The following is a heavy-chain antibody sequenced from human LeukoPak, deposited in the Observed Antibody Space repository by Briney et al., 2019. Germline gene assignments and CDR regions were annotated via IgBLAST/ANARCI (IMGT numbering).Heavy chain of an antibody. Sequence: GGSLRLSCAASGFTFSSYGMSWVRQAPGKGLEWVSAISGSGGSTYYADSVKGRFTISRDNSKNTLYLQMNSLRAEDTAVYYCAAASYYYGSGSYRGWGQGTLVTVSS. CDR2: ISGSGGST. D-gene: IGHD3-10*01. CDR1: GFTFSSYG. J-gene: IGHJ4*02. CDR3: AAASYYYGSGSYRG. V-gene: IGHV3-23*01.